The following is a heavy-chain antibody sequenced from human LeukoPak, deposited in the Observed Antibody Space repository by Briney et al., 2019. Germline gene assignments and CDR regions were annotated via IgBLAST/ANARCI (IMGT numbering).Heavy chain of an antibody. J-gene: IGHJ2*01. CDR3: ARIPPGRYFDL. V-gene: IGHV4-59*12. CDR1: GGSISSYY. Sequence: PSETLSLTCTVSGGSISSYYWSWIRQPPGKGLEWIGYIYYSGSTNYNPSLKSRVTISVDTSKNQFSLKLTSVAAADTGVYYCARIPPGRYFDLWGRGTLVTVSS. D-gene: IGHD2-21*01. CDR2: IYYSGST.